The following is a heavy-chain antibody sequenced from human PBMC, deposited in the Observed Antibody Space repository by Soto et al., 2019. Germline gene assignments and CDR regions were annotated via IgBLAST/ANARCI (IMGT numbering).Heavy chain of an antibody. V-gene: IGHV3-7*01. J-gene: IGHJ4*01. CDR2: INEDGSQK. CDR1: GFTFSSFW. Sequence: EVQLVDSGGDLVQPGGSLRLSCAASGFTFSSFWMTWVRQAPGKGLEWVARINEDGSQKYYVDSVKGRFTISRDNAKRSLYLQMDCLGADDAAIYYCARELTRRGYWGHGTLVTVSS. CDR3: ARELTRRGY. D-gene: IGHD3-10*01.